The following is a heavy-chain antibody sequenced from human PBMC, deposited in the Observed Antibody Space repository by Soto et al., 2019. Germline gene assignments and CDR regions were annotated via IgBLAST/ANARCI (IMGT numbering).Heavy chain of an antibody. Sequence: PSETLSLTCAVYGGSANGYYWNWIRQPPGKGLEWIGEINHTGGTHYNPSLKSRVTMSVDTPKNQFSLRLSSVTAADTAIYYCATRITVFGLLIPPFDPWGQGTQVTVSS. CDR2: INHTGGT. CDR3: ATRITVFGLLIPPFDP. CDR1: GGSANGYY. V-gene: IGHV4-34*01. J-gene: IGHJ5*02. D-gene: IGHD3-3*01.